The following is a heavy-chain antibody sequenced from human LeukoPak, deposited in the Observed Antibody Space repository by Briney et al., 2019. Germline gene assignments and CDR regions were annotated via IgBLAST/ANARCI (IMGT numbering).Heavy chain of an antibody. CDR1: GGSISSYY. J-gene: IGHJ5*02. CDR3: ARDYDSSGYYQGWFDP. CDR2: IYTSGST. V-gene: IGHV4-4*07. Sequence: PSETLSLTXTVSGGSISSYYWSWIRQPAGKGLEWIGRIYTSGSTNYNPSLKSRVTMSVDTSKNQFSLKLSSVTAADTAVYYCARDYDSSGYYQGWFDPWGQGTLVTVSS. D-gene: IGHD3-22*01.